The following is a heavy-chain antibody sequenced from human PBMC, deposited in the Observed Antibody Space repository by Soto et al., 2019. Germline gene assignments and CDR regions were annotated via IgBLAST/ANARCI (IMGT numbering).Heavy chain of an antibody. Sequence: SETLSLTCTVSGGSISSYYWSWIRQPPGKGLEWIGYIYYSGSTNYNPSLKSRVTISVDTSKNQFSLKLSSVTAADTAVYYCARDPNSSSWYGTQMGYFDYWGQGTLVTVSS. D-gene: IGHD6-13*01. J-gene: IGHJ4*02. V-gene: IGHV4-59*01. CDR3: ARDPNSSSWYGTQMGYFDY. CDR1: GGSISSYY. CDR2: IYYSGST.